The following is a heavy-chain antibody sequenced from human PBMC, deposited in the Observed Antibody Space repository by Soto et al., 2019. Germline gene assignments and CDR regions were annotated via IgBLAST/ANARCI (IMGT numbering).Heavy chain of an antibody. J-gene: IGHJ5*02. D-gene: IGHD3-3*01. CDR3: ARGNRFENWFDP. CDR1: GGSISSSNW. CDR2: IYHSGST. Sequence: PSETLSLTCAVSGGSISSSNWWSWVRQPPGKGLEWIGEIYHSGSTNYNPSLKSRVTISVDTSKNQFSLKLSSVTAADTAVYYCARGNRFENWFDPWGQGALVTVSS. V-gene: IGHV4-4*02.